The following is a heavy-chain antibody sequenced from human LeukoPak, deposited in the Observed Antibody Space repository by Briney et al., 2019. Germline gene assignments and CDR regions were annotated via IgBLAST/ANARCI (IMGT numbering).Heavy chain of an antibody. CDR1: GYTFTSYG. Sequence: GASVKVSCKASGYTFTSYGISWVRQAPGQGLEWMGWISAYNGNTNYAQKLPGRVTMTTDTSTSTAYMELRSLRSDDTAVYYCARAFNYYDSSGYRYWGQGTLVTVSS. J-gene: IGHJ4*02. CDR2: ISAYNGNT. CDR3: ARAFNYYDSSGYRY. D-gene: IGHD3-22*01. V-gene: IGHV1-18*01.